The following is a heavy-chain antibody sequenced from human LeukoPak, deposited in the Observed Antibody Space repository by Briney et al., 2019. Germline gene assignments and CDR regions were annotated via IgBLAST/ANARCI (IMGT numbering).Heavy chain of an antibody. D-gene: IGHD6-13*01. J-gene: IGHJ4*02. CDR3: AADGSSSWLFDY. V-gene: IGHV1-58*01. CDR1: GFTFTSSA. Sequence: SVKVSCKASGFTFTSSAVQWVRLARGQRLEWIGWIVVGSGNTNYAQKFQERVTITRDMSTSTAYMELSSLRSEDTAVYYCAADGSSSWLFDYWGQGTLVTVSS. CDR2: IVVGSGNT.